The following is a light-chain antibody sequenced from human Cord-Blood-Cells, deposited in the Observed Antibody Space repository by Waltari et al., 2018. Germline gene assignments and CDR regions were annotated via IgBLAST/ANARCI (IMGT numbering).Light chain of an antibody. V-gene: IGKV4-1*01. CDR1: QSVFFSSDNKNY. J-gene: IGKJ2*03. Sequence: DIVMTQSPDSLAVSLGERATIHCKSSQSVFFSSDNKNYLAWYQQKPGQPPKLLIYCASTRETGVPDRFSGSGSGTDFTLTISSLQAEDVAVYYCQQYYSTPYSFGQGTKLEIK. CDR2: CAS. CDR3: QQYYSTPYS.